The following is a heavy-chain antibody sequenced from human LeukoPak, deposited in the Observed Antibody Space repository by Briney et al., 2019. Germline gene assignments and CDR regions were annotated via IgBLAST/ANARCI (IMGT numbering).Heavy chain of an antibody. CDR3: ARAGYSYGTFDY. J-gene: IGHJ4*02. CDR2: IIPIFGIA. CDR1: GGTFSSYA. V-gene: IGHV1-69*04. D-gene: IGHD5-18*01. Sequence: EASVKVSCKASGGTFSSYAISWVRQAPGQGLEWMGRIIPIFGIANYAQKFQGRVTITADKSTSTAYMELSSLRSEDTAVYYCARAGYSYGTFDYWGQGTLVTVSS.